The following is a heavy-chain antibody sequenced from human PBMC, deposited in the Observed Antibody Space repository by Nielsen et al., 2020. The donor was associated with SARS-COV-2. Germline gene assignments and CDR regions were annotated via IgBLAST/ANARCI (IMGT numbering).Heavy chain of an antibody. CDR3: ARSVATVVTSLNNWFDP. CDR2: IYYSGST. V-gene: IGHV4-59*01. Sequence: SETLSLTFTVSGGSISSYYWSWIRQPPGKGLEWIGYIYYSGSTNYNPSLKSRVTISVDTSKNQFSLKLSSVTAADTAVYYCARSVATVVTSLNNWFDPWGQGTLVTVSS. CDR1: GGSISSYY. D-gene: IGHD4-23*01. J-gene: IGHJ5*02.